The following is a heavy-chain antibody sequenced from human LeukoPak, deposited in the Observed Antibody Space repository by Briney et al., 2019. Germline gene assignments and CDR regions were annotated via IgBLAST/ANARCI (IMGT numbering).Heavy chain of an antibody. CDR2: IYYSGST. CDR3: TKGRGI. CDR1: GGYISSYY. D-gene: IGHD3-10*01. Sequence: PSETLSLTCTVSGGYISSYYWSWIRQPPGKGLEWIGYIYYSGSTNYNPSLKSRVTMSVDTSKNQFSLKLTSLTAADMAVYYCTKGRGIWGKGTLVTVSS. J-gene: IGHJ4*02. V-gene: IGHV4-59*08.